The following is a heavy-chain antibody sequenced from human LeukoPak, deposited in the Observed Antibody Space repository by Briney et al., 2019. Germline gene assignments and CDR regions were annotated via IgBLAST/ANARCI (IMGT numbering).Heavy chain of an antibody. Sequence: SQTLSLTCTVSGGSISSGGYYWSWIRQHPGKGLESIGYIYYSGSTYYNPSLKSRVTISVDTSKNQFSLKLSSVTAADTAVYYCARDAIPAATPYYYYGMDVWGKGTTVTISS. D-gene: IGHD2-2*01. CDR3: ARDAIPAATPYYYYGMDV. CDR1: GGSISSGGYY. CDR2: IYYSGST. J-gene: IGHJ6*04. V-gene: IGHV4-31*03.